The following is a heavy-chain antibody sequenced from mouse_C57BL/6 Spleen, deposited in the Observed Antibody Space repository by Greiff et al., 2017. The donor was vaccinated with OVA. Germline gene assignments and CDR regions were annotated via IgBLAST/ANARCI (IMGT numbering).Heavy chain of an antibody. V-gene: IGHV5-17*01. D-gene: IGHD1-1*01. CDR2: ISSGSSTI. Sequence: DVQLVESGGGLVKPGGSLKLSCAASGFTFSDYGMHWVRQAPEKGLEWVAYISSGSSTIYYADTVKGRFTISRDNAKNTLFLQMTSLRSEDTAMYYWASPGVVANYFDYWGQGTTLTVSS. CDR3: ASPGVVANYFDY. CDR1: GFTFSDYG. J-gene: IGHJ2*01.